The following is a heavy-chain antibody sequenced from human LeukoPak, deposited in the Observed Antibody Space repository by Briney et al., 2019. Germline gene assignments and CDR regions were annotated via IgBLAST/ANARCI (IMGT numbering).Heavy chain of an antibody. D-gene: IGHD3-22*01. V-gene: IGHV3-23*01. J-gene: IGHJ2*01. CDR2: ISGSGGGT. Sequence: GGSLRLSCAASGFTFSSYAMSWVRQAPGKGLEWVSAISGSGGGTYYADSVKGRFTISRDNSKNTLYLQMNSLRAEDTAVYHCAKGQADFDSSGYPPFDLWGRGTLVTVSS. CDR1: GFTFSSYA. CDR3: AKGQADFDSSGYPPFDL.